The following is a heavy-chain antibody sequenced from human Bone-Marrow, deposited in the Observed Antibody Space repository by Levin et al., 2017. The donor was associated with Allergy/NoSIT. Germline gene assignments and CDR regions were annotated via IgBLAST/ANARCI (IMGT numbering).Heavy chain of an antibody. CDR2: IYHSGST. V-gene: IGHV4-38-2*02. CDR1: GYSISSGYY. CDR3: ARDQSVLVVYAIPTFDY. Sequence: GSLRLSCAVSGYSISSGYYWGWIRQPPGKGLEWIGSIYHSGSTYYNPSLKSRVTISVDTSKNQFSLKLSSVTAADTAVYYCARDQSVLVVYAIPTFDYWGQGTLVTVSS. J-gene: IGHJ4*02. D-gene: IGHD2-8*02.